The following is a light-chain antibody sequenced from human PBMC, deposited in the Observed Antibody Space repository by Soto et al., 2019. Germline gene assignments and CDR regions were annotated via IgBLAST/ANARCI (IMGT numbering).Light chain of an antibody. Sequence: QSVLTQPASVSGSPGQSITISCTGTSSTVGGFNVVSWYRQHPGKAPKVIIYEGIKRPSGVSSRFSGSNSGSTASLTISGLQAEDEADYYCCSYVGATTYVFGTGTKVTVL. CDR3: CSYVGATTYV. CDR1: SSTVGGFNV. V-gene: IGLV2-23*01. CDR2: EGI. J-gene: IGLJ1*01.